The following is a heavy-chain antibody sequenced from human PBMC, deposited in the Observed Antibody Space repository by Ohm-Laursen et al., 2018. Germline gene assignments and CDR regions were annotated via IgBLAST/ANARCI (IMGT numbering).Heavy chain of an antibody. V-gene: IGHV1-2*02. CDR2: INPNSGGT. J-gene: IGHJ4*02. Sequence: ASVKVSCKASGYTFTGYYMHWVRQAPGQGLEWMGWINPNSGGTNYAQKFQGRVTMTGDTSISTAYMELSRLRSDDTAVYYCAREGYDSSGYPRYWGQGTLVTVSS. D-gene: IGHD3-22*01. CDR1: GYTFTGYY. CDR3: AREGYDSSGYPRY.